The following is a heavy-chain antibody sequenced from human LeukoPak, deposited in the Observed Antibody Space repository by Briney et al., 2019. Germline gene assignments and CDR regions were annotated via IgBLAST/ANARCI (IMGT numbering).Heavy chain of an antibody. Sequence: GASVKVSCKASGYTFTSYDINWVRQAPGQGLEWMGWINPNSGGTNYAQKFQGRVTMTRDTSISTAYMELSRLRSDDTAVYYCARGDYDFWSGYYREGWFDPWGQGTLVTVSS. CDR3: ARGDYDFWSGYYREGWFDP. J-gene: IGHJ5*02. CDR1: GYTFTSYD. CDR2: INPNSGGT. V-gene: IGHV1-2*02. D-gene: IGHD3-3*01.